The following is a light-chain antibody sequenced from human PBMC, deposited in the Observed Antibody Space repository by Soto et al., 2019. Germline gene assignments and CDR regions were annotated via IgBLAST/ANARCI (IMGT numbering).Light chain of an antibody. V-gene: IGLV2-14*01. Sequence: QSALTQPASVSGSPGQSVTISCTGTGSDVGGYNYVSWYQQHPGKAPKLVIYEVSNRPSGVSHRFSGSKSGNTASLTISGLQAEDEADYYCCSYVSSISYVFGTGTKVTGL. CDR3: CSYVSSISYV. J-gene: IGLJ1*01. CDR2: EVS. CDR1: GSDVGGYNY.